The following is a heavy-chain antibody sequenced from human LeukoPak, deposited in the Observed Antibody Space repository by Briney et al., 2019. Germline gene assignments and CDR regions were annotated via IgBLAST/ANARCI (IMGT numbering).Heavy chain of an antibody. J-gene: IGHJ4*02. V-gene: IGHV1-2*02. CDR2: INPNSGGT. CDR3: ACLVGATRIFDY. D-gene: IGHD1-26*01. Sequence: ASVKVSCKASGYTFTSYYMHWVRQAPGQGLEWMGWINPNSGGTNYAQKFQGRVTMTRDTSISTAYMELSRLRSDDTAVYYCACLVGATRIFDYWGQGTLVTVSS. CDR1: GYTFTSYY.